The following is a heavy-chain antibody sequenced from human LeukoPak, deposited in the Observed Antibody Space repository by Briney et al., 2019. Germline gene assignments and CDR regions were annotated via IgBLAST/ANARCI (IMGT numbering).Heavy chain of an antibody. CDR1: GGSISSYY. Sequence: SETLSLTCSVSGGSISSYYWIWIRLPPGKGLEWIGHSSHSGNTKYSPSLECRVTISLDTSKNQVSLRLGSVTAADTAVYYCARGSSVWFVGYFDPWGQGTRVTVSS. CDR3: ARGSSVWFVGYFDP. V-gene: IGHV4-59*01. J-gene: IGHJ5*02. CDR2: SSHSGNT. D-gene: IGHD3-10*01.